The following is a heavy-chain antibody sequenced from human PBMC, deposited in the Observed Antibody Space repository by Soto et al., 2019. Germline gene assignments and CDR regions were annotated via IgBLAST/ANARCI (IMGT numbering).Heavy chain of an antibody. D-gene: IGHD6-13*01. J-gene: IGHJ5*02. CDR2: MNPNSGNT. Sequence: QVQLVQSGAEVKKPGASVKVSCKASGYAFTSYDINWVRQATGQGLEWMGWMNPNSGNTGYAQKFQGRVTMTRNTSISTAYMELSSLRSEDTAVYFCARERSAAGTGWFDPWGQGTLVTVSS. V-gene: IGHV1-8*01. CDR3: ARERSAAGTGWFDP. CDR1: GYAFTSYD.